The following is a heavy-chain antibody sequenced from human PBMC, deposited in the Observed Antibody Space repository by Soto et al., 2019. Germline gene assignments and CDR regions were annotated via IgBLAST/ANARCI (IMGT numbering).Heavy chain of an antibody. D-gene: IGHD3-22*01. CDR2: IYHSGST. J-gene: IGHJ4*02. V-gene: IGHV4-4*02. CDR1: GGSISSSNW. Sequence: SETLSLTCAVSGGSISSSNWWSWVRQPPGKGLEWIGEIYHSGSTNYNPSLKSRVTISVDKSKNQFSLKLSSVTAADTAVYYCARARGYDSRSYYDYWGQGTLVTVS. CDR3: ARARGYDSRSYYDY.